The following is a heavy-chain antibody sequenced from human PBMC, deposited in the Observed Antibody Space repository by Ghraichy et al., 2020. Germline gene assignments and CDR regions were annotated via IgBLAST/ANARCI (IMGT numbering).Heavy chain of an antibody. Sequence: GGSLRLSCAASGFTFSSYGMHWVHQAPGKGLEWVAVISYDGSNKYYADSVKGRFTISRDNSKNTLYLQMNSLRAEDTAVYYCARDVEEYSSSFGGLLDYWGQGTLVTVSS. CDR1: GFTFSSYG. CDR3: ARDVEEYSSSFGGLLDY. V-gene: IGHV3-30*03. J-gene: IGHJ4*02. D-gene: IGHD6-6*01. CDR2: ISYDGSNK.